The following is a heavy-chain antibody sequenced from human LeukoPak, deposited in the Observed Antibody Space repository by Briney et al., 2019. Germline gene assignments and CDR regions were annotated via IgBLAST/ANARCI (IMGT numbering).Heavy chain of an antibody. V-gene: IGHV1-18*01. J-gene: IGHJ4*02. CDR2: ISAYNGST. CDR1: GYTFNNFA. Sequence: ASVKVSCKASGYTFNNFAISWVRQAPGQGLEWMGWISAYNGSTNYVQKFQGRVTMTTDTSTSETYMELRGLRSDDTAVYYCARAYFSGDYGSFDYWGQGTLVTVSS. CDR3: ARAYFSGDYGSFDY. D-gene: IGHD4-17*01.